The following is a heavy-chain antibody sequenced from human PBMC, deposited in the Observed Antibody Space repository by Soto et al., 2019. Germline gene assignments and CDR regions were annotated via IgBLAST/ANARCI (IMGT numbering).Heavy chain of an antibody. CDR3: ARDIAAAARPSFYFDY. Sequence: GGSLRLSCAASGFTFSSYGMHWVRQAPGKGLEWVAVIWYDGSNKYYADSVKGRFTISRDNSKNTLYLQMNSLRAEDTAVYYCARDIAAAARPSFYFDYWGQGTLVTVSS. CDR2: IWYDGSNK. V-gene: IGHV3-33*01. CDR1: GFTFSSYG. D-gene: IGHD6-13*01. J-gene: IGHJ4*02.